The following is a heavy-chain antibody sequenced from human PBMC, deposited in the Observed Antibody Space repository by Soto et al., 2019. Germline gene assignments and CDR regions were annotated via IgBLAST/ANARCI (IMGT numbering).Heavy chain of an antibody. CDR1: GLTFSRYA. D-gene: IGHD3-16*01. J-gene: IGHJ6*03. V-gene: IGHV3-23*01. CDR2: ISGTGGIT. CDR3: AKLRGGTYLYCIDV. Sequence: EVQLMESRGGLVQPGGALRLSCAASGLTFSRYAMTWVRQAPGKGLEWVLGISGTGGITYYADSVKGGFTISRDNSRDTVDLQMSGLKAEYPATYYCAKLRGGTYLYCIDVWGKGTTVTVSS.